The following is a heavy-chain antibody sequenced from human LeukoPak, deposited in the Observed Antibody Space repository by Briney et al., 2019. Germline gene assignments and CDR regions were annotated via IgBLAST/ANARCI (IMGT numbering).Heavy chain of an antibody. CDR3: TRHGPSGAIDDFDV. J-gene: IGHJ4*02. CDR1: GFIFSDSG. D-gene: IGHD6-19*01. Sequence: GGSLKLSCAASGFIFSDSGIHWVRQASGKGLEWVGRIRSKAKKYATQYGASVKGRFTISRDDSKNTAYLQMNSLQTADTAAYYCTRHGPSGAIDDFDVWGQGALVTVSS. CDR2: IRSKAKKYAT. V-gene: IGHV3-73*01.